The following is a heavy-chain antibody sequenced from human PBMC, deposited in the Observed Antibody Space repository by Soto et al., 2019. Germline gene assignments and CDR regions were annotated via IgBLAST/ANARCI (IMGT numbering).Heavy chain of an antibody. D-gene: IGHD6-25*01. J-gene: IGHJ6*03. Sequence: VQLVESGGGLVQSGGYLRLSCAASRFSLSSYSMNWVRQAPGKGLEWVSYSSGSSSTIYYADSVKGRFTISRDNAKNSLYLHMNSLRAEDTAVYYCARDSGDNYYFYYMDVWGKGTTVTVSS. V-gene: IGHV3-48*01. CDR3: ARDSGDNYYFYYMDV. CDR2: SSGSSSTI. CDR1: RFSLSSYS.